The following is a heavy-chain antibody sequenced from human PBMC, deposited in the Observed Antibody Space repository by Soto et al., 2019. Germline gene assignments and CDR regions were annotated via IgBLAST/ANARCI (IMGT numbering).Heavy chain of an antibody. D-gene: IGHD3-3*01. Sequence: GGSLRLSCAASGFTFSSYAMSWVRQAPGQGLEWVSAISGSGGSTYYADSEKGRFTISRDNSKNTLYLQMNSLRAEDTAVYYCAKDRPAIYDFWSGYYGSHDAFDIWGQGTMVTVSS. CDR2: ISGSGGST. V-gene: IGHV3-23*01. CDR1: GFTFSSYA. J-gene: IGHJ3*02. CDR3: AKDRPAIYDFWSGYYGSHDAFDI.